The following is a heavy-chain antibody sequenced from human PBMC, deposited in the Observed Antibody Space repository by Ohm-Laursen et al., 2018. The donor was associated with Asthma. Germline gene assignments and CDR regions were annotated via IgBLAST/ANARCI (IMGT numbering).Heavy chain of an antibody. CDR3: ARAESGYDYVYWFDP. Sequence: GASVKVSCKASGYSFTNYYMHWVRQAPGQGLEWMGWIDPNSGGTNYAQKFQGWVTMTRDTSISTAYMELSRLRSDDTAVYYCARAESGYDYVYWFDPWGQGTLVTVSS. J-gene: IGHJ5*02. V-gene: IGHV1-2*04. D-gene: IGHD5-12*01. CDR1: GYSFTNYY. CDR2: IDPNSGGT.